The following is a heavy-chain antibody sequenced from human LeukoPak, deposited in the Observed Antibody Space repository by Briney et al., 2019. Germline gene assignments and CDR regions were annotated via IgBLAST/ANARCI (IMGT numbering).Heavy chain of an antibody. CDR3: ARETYCSSTSCYIY. CDR1: GGTFSSYA. D-gene: IGHD2-2*02. CDR2: IIPIFGTA. Sequence: GASVKVSCKASGGTFSSYAICWVRQAPGQGLEWMGGIIPIFGTANYAQKFQGRVTITTDESTSTAYMELSSLRSEDTAVYYCARETYCSSTSCYIYWGQGTLVTVSS. V-gene: IGHV1-69*05. J-gene: IGHJ4*02.